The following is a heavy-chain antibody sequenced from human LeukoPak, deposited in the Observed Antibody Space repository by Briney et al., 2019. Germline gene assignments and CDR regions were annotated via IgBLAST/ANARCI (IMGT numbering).Heavy chain of an antibody. CDR1: GGSISSSSYY. V-gene: IGHV4-39*01. Sequence: KPSETLSLTCTVSGGSISSSSYYWGWIRQPPGKGLEWIGSIYYSGSTYYNPSLKSRVTISVDTSKNQFSLKLTSVTAADTAVYYCGRRSRSTWNYRRGDYWGQGTLVTVSS. J-gene: IGHJ4*02. D-gene: IGHD1-7*01. CDR3: GRRSRSTWNYRRGDY. CDR2: IYYSGST.